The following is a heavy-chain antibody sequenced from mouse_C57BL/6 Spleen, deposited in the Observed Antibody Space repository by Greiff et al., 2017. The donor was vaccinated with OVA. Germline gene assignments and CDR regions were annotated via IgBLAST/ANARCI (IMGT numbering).Heavy chain of an antibody. D-gene: IGHD2-4*01. CDR3: ARAIYYDYDEEFAY. J-gene: IGHJ3*01. CDR1: GYTFTSYW. V-gene: IGHV1-72*01. Sequence: QVQLKQPGAELVKPGASVKLSCKASGYTFTSYWMHWVKQRPGRGLEWIGRIDPNSGGTKYNEKFKSKATLTVDKPSSTAYMQLSSLTSEDSAVYYCARAIYYDYDEEFAYWGQGTLVTVSA. CDR2: IDPNSGGT.